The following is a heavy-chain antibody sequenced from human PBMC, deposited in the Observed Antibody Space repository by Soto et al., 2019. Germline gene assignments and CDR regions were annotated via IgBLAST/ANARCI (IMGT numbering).Heavy chain of an antibody. V-gene: IGHV4-30-4*01. CDR2: IYYSGNT. CDR3: AREGGESSDGLYYFDS. CDR1: GGSTSSDNY. D-gene: IGHD3-16*01. Sequence: LSLTFTVSGGSTSSDNYWSWIRQPPGKGLEWIGHIYYSGNTDYNPSLKSRLAISIDTSKNQFSLKLSSVTAADTAVYFCAREGGESSDGLYYFDSWGQGSLVTVSS. J-gene: IGHJ4*02.